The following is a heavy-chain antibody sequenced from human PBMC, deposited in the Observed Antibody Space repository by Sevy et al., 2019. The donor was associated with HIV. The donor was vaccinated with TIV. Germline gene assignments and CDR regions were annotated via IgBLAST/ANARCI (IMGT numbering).Heavy chain of an antibody. Sequence: ASVKVSCKASGYTFTGYYMHWVRQAPGQGLEWMGWINPNSGGTNYLQKFQGRVTMTRDTSISTAYMELSRLRSDDTAVYYCARDRTPYYYDSSGYFDAFDIWGQGTMVTVSS. V-gene: IGHV1-2*02. CDR1: GYTFTGYY. CDR3: ARDRTPYYYDSSGYFDAFDI. D-gene: IGHD3-22*01. CDR2: INPNSGGT. J-gene: IGHJ3*02.